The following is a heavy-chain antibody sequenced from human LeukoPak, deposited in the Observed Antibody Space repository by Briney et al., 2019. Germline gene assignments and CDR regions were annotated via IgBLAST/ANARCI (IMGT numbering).Heavy chain of an antibody. J-gene: IGHJ3*02. D-gene: IGHD3-16*01. CDR2: IYTSGST. V-gene: IGHV4-4*09. CDR3: ARLRFDAFDI. CDR1: GGSISSYY. Sequence: SETLSPTCTVSGGSISSYYWSWIRQPPGKGLEWIGYIYTSGSTNYNPSLKSRVTISVDTSKNQFSLKLSSVTAADTAVYYCARLRFDAFDIWGQGTMVTVSS.